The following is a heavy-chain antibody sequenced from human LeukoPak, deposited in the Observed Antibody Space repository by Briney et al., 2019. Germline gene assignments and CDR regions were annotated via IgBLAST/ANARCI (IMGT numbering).Heavy chain of an antibody. CDR2: IYYSGST. CDR3: ARHEFGYYDSSYYFDS. CDR1: GGSISSSTYY. D-gene: IGHD3-22*01. V-gene: IGHV4-39*01. Sequence: SETLSLTCTVSGGSISSSTYYWGWIRQPPGKWLEWIASIYYSGSTYYNPSLKSRVTISVDTSENQFSLKLSSVTAADTAVYYCARHEFGYYDSSYYFDSWGQGTLVTVSS. J-gene: IGHJ4*02.